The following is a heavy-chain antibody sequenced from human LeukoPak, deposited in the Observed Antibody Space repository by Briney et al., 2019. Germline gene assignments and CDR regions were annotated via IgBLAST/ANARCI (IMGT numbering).Heavy chain of an antibody. CDR1: GGTFSSYT. CDR2: IIPISGTA. Sequence: SVKVPCKASGGTFSSYTISWVRQAPGQGLEWMGGIIPISGTAKYAQKLQGRVTITADESTTTAYMELSSLRSDDTAVYYCARALPLAFDIWGQGTMVTVSS. V-gene: IGHV1-69*01. J-gene: IGHJ3*02. D-gene: IGHD2-21*01. CDR3: ARALPLAFDI.